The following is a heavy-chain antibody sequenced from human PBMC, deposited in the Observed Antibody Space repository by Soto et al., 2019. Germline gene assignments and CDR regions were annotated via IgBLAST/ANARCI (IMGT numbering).Heavy chain of an antibody. Sequence: QLQLQESGPGLVKPSETLSLTCTVSGGSISSSSYYWGWIRQPPGKGLEWIGSIYYSGSTYYNPSLKSRVTISVDTSKNQFSLKLSSVTAADTAVYYCARHQGPLYDFWSGYSNWYFDLWGRGTLVTVSS. V-gene: IGHV4-39*01. CDR3: ARHQGPLYDFWSGYSNWYFDL. CDR2: IYYSGST. D-gene: IGHD3-3*01. CDR1: GGSISSSSYY. J-gene: IGHJ2*01.